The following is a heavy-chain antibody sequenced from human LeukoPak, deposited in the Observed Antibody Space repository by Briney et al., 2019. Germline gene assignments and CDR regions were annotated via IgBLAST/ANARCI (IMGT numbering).Heavy chain of an antibody. CDR3: ARANLGPIELLGYYYYYYMDV. Sequence: ASVTVSCKASGYTFTSYGISWVRQAPGQGLEWMGWISAYNGNTNYAQKLQGRVTMTTDTSTSTAYMELRSLRSDDTAVYYFARANLGPIELLGYYYYYYMDVWGKGTTVTISS. J-gene: IGHJ6*03. V-gene: IGHV1-18*01. D-gene: IGHD4-23*01. CDR2: ISAYNGNT. CDR1: GYTFTSYG.